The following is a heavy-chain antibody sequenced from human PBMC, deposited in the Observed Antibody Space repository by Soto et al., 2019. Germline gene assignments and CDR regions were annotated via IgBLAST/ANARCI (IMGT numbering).Heavy chain of an antibody. D-gene: IGHD3-9*01. J-gene: IGHJ6*03. CDR3: ARWYYDILTGTRDYYYYYMDV. Sequence: SETLSLTCTVSGGSISSYYWSWIRQPPGKGLEWIGYIYYSGSTNYNPSLKSRVTISVDTSKNQFSLKLSSVTAADTAVYYCARWYYDILTGTRDYYYYYMDVWGKGTTVTVSS. V-gene: IGHV4-59*01. CDR1: GGSISSYY. CDR2: IYYSGST.